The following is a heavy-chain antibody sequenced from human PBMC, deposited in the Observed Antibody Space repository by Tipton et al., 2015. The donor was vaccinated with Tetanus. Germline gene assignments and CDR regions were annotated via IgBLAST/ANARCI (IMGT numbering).Heavy chain of an antibody. CDR1: GRSLSGSTYY. Sequence: TLSLTCAVSGRSLSGSTYYWGWIRQPPGKGLEWIGGFYYSGSSYYNSSLMSRVTISVDTSKNQFSLRLNSVTAVDTAVYYCAKSDRVTRTSWYFHDWGLGTLVTVSS. CDR2: FYYSGSS. D-gene: IGHD2-2*01. J-gene: IGHJ4*02. CDR3: AKSDRVTRTSWYFHD. V-gene: IGHV4-39*01.